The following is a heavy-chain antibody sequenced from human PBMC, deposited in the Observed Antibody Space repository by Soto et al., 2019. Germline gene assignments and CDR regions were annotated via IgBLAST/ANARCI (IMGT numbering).Heavy chain of an antibody. J-gene: IGHJ3*02. Sequence: ASVKVSCKVSGYTLTELSMHWVRQAPGKGLEWMGGFDPEDGETIYAQKLQGRVTMTTDTSTSTAYMELRSLRSDDTAVYYCARVFPALWDIVATPDAFDIWGQGTMVTVSS. CDR2: FDPEDGET. CDR1: GYTLTELS. D-gene: IGHD5-12*01. CDR3: ARVFPALWDIVATPDAFDI. V-gene: IGHV1-24*01.